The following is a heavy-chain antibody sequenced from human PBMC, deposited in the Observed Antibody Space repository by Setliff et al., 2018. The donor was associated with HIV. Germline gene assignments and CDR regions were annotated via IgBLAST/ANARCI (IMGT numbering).Heavy chain of an antibody. CDR3: ARDFRIIVPDVLDI. CDR1: GFTFSDYS. J-gene: IGHJ3*02. D-gene: IGHD2-15*01. Sequence: GGSLRLSCTGSGFTFSDYSMNWVRQTPGKGLEWISYISGTTNTIYYADSVKGRFTISRDNSKNSLYLQMSSLRDEDTAVYYCARDFRIIVPDVLDIWGRGTMVTVSS. CDR2: ISGTTNTI. V-gene: IGHV3-48*02.